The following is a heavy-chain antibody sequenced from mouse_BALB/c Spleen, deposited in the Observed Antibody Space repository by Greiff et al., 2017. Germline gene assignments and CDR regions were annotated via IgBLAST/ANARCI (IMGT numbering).Heavy chain of an antibody. D-gene: IGHD1-2*01. Sequence: VQLVESGGGLVQPGGSRKLSCAASGFTFSSFGMHWVRQAPEKGLEWVAYISSGSSTIYYADTVKGRFTISRDNPKNTLFLQMTSLRSEDTAMYYCARGDHYYGSYAMDYWGQGTSVTVSS. CDR3: ARGDHYYGSYAMDY. CDR1: GFTFSSFG. CDR2: ISSGSSTI. J-gene: IGHJ4*01. V-gene: IGHV5-17*02.